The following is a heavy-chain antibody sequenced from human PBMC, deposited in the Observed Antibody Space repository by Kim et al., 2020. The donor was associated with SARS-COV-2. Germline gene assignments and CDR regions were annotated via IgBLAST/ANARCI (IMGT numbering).Heavy chain of an antibody. V-gene: IGHV3-23*01. CDR1: GFTFSSYA. CDR2: ISGSGGST. J-gene: IGHJ6*04. D-gene: IGHD7-27*01. Sequence: GGSLRLSCAASGFTFSSYAMSWVRQAPGKGLEWVSAISGSGGSTYYADSVKGRFTISSDNSKNTLYLKMNSLRAEDTAVYYCAKDETSLTAGMDVWGEGTSVTVSS. CDR3: AKDETSLTAGMDV.